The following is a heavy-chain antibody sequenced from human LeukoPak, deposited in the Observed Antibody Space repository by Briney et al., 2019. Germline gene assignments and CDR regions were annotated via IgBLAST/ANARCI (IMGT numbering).Heavy chain of an antibody. Sequence: GGSLRLSCAASGFTFSSYSMNWVRQAPGKGLEWVSSISSSSSYIYYADSVKGRFTISRDNAKNSLYLQMNSLRAEDTAVYYCTTAEGGYDSSAFDIWGQGTMVTVSS. CDR3: TTAEGGYDSSAFDI. CDR2: ISSSSSYI. J-gene: IGHJ3*02. CDR1: GFTFSSYS. V-gene: IGHV3-21*01. D-gene: IGHD5-12*01.